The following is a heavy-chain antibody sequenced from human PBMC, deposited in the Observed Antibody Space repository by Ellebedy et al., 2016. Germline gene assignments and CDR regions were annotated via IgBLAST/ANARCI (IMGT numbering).Heavy chain of an antibody. V-gene: IGHV3-33*08. D-gene: IGHD5-24*01. J-gene: IGHJ4*02. CDR2: IWYDGSNK. Sequence: GESLKISCAASGFTFSNYGMHWVRQAPGKGLEWVAVIWYDGSNKYYADSVKGRFTISRDNSKNTLYLQMNSLRAEDTALYYCARDPRRDDYNEEDYWGQGTLVTVSS. CDR3: ARDPRRDDYNEEDY. CDR1: GFTFSNYG.